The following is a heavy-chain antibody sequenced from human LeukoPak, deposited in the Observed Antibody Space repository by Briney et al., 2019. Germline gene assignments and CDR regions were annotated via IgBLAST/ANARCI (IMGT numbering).Heavy chain of an antibody. J-gene: IGHJ4*02. CDR3: ASSVRSYFDY. CDR1: GGSISSSSYY. CDR2: INHSGST. Sequence: SETLSLTCTVCGGSISSSSYYWGWIRQPPGKGLEWIGEINHSGSTNYNPSLKSRVTISVDTSKNQFSLKLSSVTAADTAVYYCASSVRSYFDYWGQGTLVTVSS. V-gene: IGHV4-39*07.